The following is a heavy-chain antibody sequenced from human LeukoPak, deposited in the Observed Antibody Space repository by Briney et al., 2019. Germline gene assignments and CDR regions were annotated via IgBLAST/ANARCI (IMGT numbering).Heavy chain of an antibody. D-gene: IGHD3-3*01. CDR1: GGTFSSYA. V-gene: IGHV1-69*05. CDR2: IIPIFGTA. CDR3: ARDMSSVLRFLEWSPRHSLDY. J-gene: IGHJ4*02. Sequence: SVKVSCKASGGTFSSYAISWVRQAPGQGLEWMGGIIPIFGTANYAQKFQGRVTMTRDMSTSTVYMELSSLRSEDTAVYYCARDMSSVLRFLEWSPRHSLDYWGQGTLVTVSS.